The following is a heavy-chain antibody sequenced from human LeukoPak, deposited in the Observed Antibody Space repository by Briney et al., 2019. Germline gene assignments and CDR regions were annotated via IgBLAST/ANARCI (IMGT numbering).Heavy chain of an antibody. V-gene: IGHV1-18*01. CDR3: ARDELRYYYYGMDV. Sequence: GASVNVSCTASGYTFTSYGISWVRQAPGQGLEWMGWISAYNGNTNYAQKLQGRVTMTTDTSTSTAYMELRSLRSDDTAVYYCARDELRYYYYGMDVWGQGTTVTVSS. D-gene: IGHD3-10*01. CDR1: GYTFTSYG. J-gene: IGHJ6*02. CDR2: ISAYNGNT.